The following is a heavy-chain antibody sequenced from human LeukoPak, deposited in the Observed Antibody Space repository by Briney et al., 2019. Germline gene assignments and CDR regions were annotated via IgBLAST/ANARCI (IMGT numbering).Heavy chain of an antibody. Sequence: SQTLSLTCTVSGDSINSGNFYLSWIRQPAGKGLEWIGRIYTNGNTDYNPSLKSRLTISIDTSKNQFSLNLNSVTAADTAVYYCARGGSQFDFWGQGALVTVSS. D-gene: IGHD5-12*01. CDR2: IYTNGNT. CDR1: GDSINSGNFY. J-gene: IGHJ4*02. V-gene: IGHV4-61*02. CDR3: ARGGSQFDF.